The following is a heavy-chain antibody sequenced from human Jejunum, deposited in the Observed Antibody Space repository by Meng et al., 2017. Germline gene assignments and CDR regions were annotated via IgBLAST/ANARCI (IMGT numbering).Heavy chain of an antibody. D-gene: IGHD5-12*01. Sequence: QVPLKESGRGLVKPSGTRSLTCEVSGDSISSTNWWDWLRQPPGKGLEWIGEIYHSGRTNFNPSFESRVTISVDESKNQFSLTLNPVTAADTAVYYCARGVGDIRVGFDYWGQGILVTVSS. CDR2: IYHSGRT. CDR3: ARGVGDIRVGFDY. CDR1: GDSISSTNW. J-gene: IGHJ4*02. V-gene: IGHV4-4*02.